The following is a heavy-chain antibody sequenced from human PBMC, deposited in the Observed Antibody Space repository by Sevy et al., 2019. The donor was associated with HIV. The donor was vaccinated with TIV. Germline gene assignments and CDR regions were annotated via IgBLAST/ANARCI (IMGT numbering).Heavy chain of an antibody. CDR2: ITSDATYI. Sequence: GGSLRLSCAASGFTFSRYTMHWVRQAPGKGLEWVSSITSDATYISYADSLRGRFTISGDNAKNSLFLQMSSLRAEDTAFYFCAGDIATYSTGSYIRYFDYWGQGTLVTVSS. CDR3: AGDIATYSTGSYIRYFDY. CDR1: GFTFSRYT. D-gene: IGHD6-19*01. V-gene: IGHV3-21*06. J-gene: IGHJ4*02.